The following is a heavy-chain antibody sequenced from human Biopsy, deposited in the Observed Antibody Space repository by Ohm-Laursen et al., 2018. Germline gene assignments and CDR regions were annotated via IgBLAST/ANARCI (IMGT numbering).Heavy chain of an antibody. Sequence: GTLSLTCTVSGDSISSYYWSWIRQPPGKGLEWIGYVYYTGSTDYNPSLQSRVTISVDTSKNHFSLRLRSVTPADTAIYYCARDRGFYSDRTVPGCFDLWGRGTLVTVSS. V-gene: IGHV4-59*01. J-gene: IGHJ2*01. CDR1: GDSISSYY. CDR2: VYYTGST. CDR3: ARDRGFYSDRTVPGCFDL. D-gene: IGHD3-22*01.